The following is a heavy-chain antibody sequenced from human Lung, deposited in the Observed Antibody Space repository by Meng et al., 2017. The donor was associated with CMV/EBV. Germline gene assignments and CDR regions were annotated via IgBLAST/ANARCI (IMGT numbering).Heavy chain of an antibody. D-gene: IGHD4-17*01. CDR1: GFTVSDYY. Sequence: GGSLRLSCAASGFTVSDYYVSWIRQAPGKGLEWLSYISSSGNTIHYADSVKGRFIISRDTPKNSVSLQMNGLRAEDTAVYYCVREDYGDYFFDTWGRGTLVTASS. CDR3: VREDYGDYFFDT. V-gene: IGHV3-11*01. J-gene: IGHJ4*02. CDR2: ISSSGNTI.